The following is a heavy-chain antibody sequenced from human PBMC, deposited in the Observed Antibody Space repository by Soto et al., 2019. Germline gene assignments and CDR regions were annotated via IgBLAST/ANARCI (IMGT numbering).Heavy chain of an antibody. Sequence: SQTLSLTCAISGDSVSSNSAAWNWIRQSPSRGLEWLGRTYYRSKWYNDYAVSVKSRITINPDTSKNQFSLQLNSVTPEDMAVYYCARDNQGYCSGGSCPYYFDYWGQGTLVTVSS. CDR1: GDSVSSNSAA. D-gene: IGHD2-15*01. CDR3: ARDNQGYCSGGSCPYYFDY. J-gene: IGHJ4*02. CDR2: TYYRSKWYN. V-gene: IGHV6-1*01.